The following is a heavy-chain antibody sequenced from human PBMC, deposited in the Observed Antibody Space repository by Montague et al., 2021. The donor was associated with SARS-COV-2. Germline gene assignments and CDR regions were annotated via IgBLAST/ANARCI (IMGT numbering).Heavy chain of an antibody. CDR3: ARDIGRSF. Sequence: SLRLSCAASGFTFRDSAMNWVRQAPGKGLEWVSLISYNGGSTYYADSVKGRFTISRDNSNNTLYLQMNSLRAEDTAIYYCARDIGRSFWGQGTLVTVSS. D-gene: IGHD2-15*01. J-gene: IGHJ4*02. CDR1: GFTFRDSA. CDR2: ISYNGGST. V-gene: IGHV3-23*01.